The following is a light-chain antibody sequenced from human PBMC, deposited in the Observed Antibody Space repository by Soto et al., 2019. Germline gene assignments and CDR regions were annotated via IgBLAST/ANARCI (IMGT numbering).Light chain of an antibody. V-gene: IGKV1-39*01. CDR2: AAS. J-gene: IGKJ2*01. CDR1: QSISSY. Sequence: DIQMTQSPSSLSASVGDRVTITCRASQSISSYLNWYQQKPGKAPKLLIYAASSLQSGVPSRFSGSGSGTDFTLTISSXXPEDFATYYCQQSYSTPYTFGQGTKLEIX. CDR3: QQSYSTPYT.